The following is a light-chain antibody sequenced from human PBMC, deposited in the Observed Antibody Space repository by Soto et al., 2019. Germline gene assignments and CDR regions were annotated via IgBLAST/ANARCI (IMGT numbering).Light chain of an antibody. CDR2: GAS. J-gene: IGKJ2*01. V-gene: IGKV3-11*01. CDR1: QSVSGY. Sequence: EIVLTQSPATLSLSPGERATLSCRASQSVSGYIAWYQQKPGQAPRLLIYGASNRATGIPTRFSGSGSGTDFTLTISSLEPEDFAVYFCQQRTNWPPRYTFGQGTKLEIK. CDR3: QQRTNWPPRYT.